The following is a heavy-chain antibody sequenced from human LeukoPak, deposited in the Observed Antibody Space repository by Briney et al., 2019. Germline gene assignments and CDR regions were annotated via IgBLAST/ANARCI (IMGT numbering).Heavy chain of an antibody. J-gene: IGHJ4*02. CDR2: IYDSGTT. Sequence: GGSLRLSCATSGFTVSSNYMSWVRQAPGKGVEWVSVIYDSGTTYYAGSVKGRFLIFRDTSKNTVDLQMNSLRVEDTAVYYCAGRRSSGWYAYWGQGTLVTVSS. CDR3: AGRRSSGWYAY. CDR1: GFTVSSNY. V-gene: IGHV3-53*01. D-gene: IGHD6-19*01.